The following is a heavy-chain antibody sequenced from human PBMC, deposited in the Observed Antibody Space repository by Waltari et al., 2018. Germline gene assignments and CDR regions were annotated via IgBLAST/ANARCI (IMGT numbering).Heavy chain of an antibody. CDR3: ARVSGAAAGTGYYYYMDV. J-gene: IGHJ6*03. Sequence: QVQLQESGPGLVKPSETLSLTCTVSGGSIRSYYWSWIRQPAGKGLEWIGRIYTSGSTNYNPSLKSRVTMSVDTSKNQFSLKLSSVTAADTAVYYCARVSGAAAGTGYYYYMDVWGKGTTVTVSS. CDR2: IYTSGST. CDR1: GGSIRSYY. V-gene: IGHV4-4*07. D-gene: IGHD6-13*01.